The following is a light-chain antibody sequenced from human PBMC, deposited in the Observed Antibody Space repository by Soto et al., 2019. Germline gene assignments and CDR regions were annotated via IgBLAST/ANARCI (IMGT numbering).Light chain of an antibody. Sequence: QSALTQPASVSGSPGQSITISCTGTSSDVGAYNYVSWYQQHPGKAPKLMIYEVINRPSGVSNRFSGSKSGDTASLTISGLQADDEADYYCSSYTSSTSLLIFGAGTKVTVL. V-gene: IGLV2-14*01. J-gene: IGLJ1*01. CDR1: SSDVGAYNY. CDR3: SSYTSSTSLLI. CDR2: EVI.